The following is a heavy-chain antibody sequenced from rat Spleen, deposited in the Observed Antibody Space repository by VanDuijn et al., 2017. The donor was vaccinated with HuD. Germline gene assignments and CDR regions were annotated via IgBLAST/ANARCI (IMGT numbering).Heavy chain of an antibody. J-gene: IGHJ2*01. Sequence: QVQLKESGPGLVQPSQTLSLTCTVSGFPLSNYDVMWFRQPPGKGLEWMGVIKGYGNTDYISPLKSRLSISRDTSKSQVYLKLSSLQTEDTATYYCASRIYYYSGVDYWGHGVMVTVSS. D-gene: IGHD1-1*01. V-gene: IGHV2-13*01. CDR3: ASRIYYYSGVDY. CDR2: IKGYGNT. CDR1: GFPLSNYD.